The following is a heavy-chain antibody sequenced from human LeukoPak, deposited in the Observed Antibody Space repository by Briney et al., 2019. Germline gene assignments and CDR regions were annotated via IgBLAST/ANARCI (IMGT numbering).Heavy chain of an antibody. D-gene: IGHD4-17*01. Sequence: GGSLRLSCAASGFSFISYGMYWVRQAPGKGLEWVGVISDDGRSKDYADSVKGRFTISRDNSKDTLYLQMNSLRAEDTAVYYCAKRPSDYGDYVSYFDYWGRGTLVTVSS. CDR2: ISDDGRSK. J-gene: IGHJ4*02. CDR3: AKRPSDYGDYVSYFDY. V-gene: IGHV3-30*18. CDR1: GFSFISYG.